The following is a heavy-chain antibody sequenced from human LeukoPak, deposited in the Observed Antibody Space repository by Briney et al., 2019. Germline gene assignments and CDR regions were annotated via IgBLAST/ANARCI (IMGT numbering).Heavy chain of an antibody. J-gene: IGHJ6*03. Sequence: PSETLSLTCAVYGGSFSGYYWSWIRQPPGKGLEWIGEINHSGSTNYNPSLKSRVTISVDTSKNQFSLKLSSVTAADTAVYYCARGGGSLYYYYYYMDVWGKGTTVTVSS. CDR1: GGSFSGYY. CDR2: INHSGST. CDR3: ARGGGSLYYYYYYMDV. V-gene: IGHV4-34*01. D-gene: IGHD2-15*01.